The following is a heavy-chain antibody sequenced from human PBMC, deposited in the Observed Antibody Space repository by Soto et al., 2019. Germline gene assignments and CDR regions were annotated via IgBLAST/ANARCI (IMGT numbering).Heavy chain of an antibody. V-gene: IGHV2-5*02. Sequence: QITLKESGPTLVKPTQTLTLTCTFSGFSLSTSGVGVDWIRQPPGKALEWIALIYWDDVKRYSPSLKSRLTTXKXLSKNQVVLTMTNLDPVDTATYYCAHSTFTTRALDYWGQGTLVTVPS. CDR2: IYWDDVK. CDR1: GFSLSTSGVG. CDR3: AHSTFTTRALDY. D-gene: IGHD1-1*01. J-gene: IGHJ4*02.